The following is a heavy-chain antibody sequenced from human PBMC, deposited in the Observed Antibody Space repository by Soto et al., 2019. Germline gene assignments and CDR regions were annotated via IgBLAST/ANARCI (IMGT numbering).Heavy chain of an antibody. D-gene: IGHD3-22*01. CDR3: ARSSTAYYYDRSDAFDI. J-gene: IGHJ3*02. CDR2: ISYDGSNK. Sequence: GGSFRLSCAGPVFTFSSYPMHWVLQAPGQRLEWVAVISYDGSNKYYADSVKCRLTISRDNAKNSLYLQMNSLRAEDTAVYYCARSSTAYYYDRSDAFDIWGQGTMVTVSS. CDR1: VFTFSSYP. V-gene: IGHV3-30-3*01.